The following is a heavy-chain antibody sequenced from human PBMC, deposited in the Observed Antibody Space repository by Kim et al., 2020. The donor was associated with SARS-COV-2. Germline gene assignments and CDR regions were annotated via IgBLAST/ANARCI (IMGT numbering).Heavy chain of an antibody. CDR3: ARVSGFKLELFVIPLFGMNV. D-gene: IGHD3-10*01. Sequence: GGSLRLSCAASGFTVSSNYMSWVRQAPGKGLEWVSVIYSGGSTYYADSVKGRFTISRDNSKNTLYLQMNSLRAEDTAVYYCARVSGFKLELFVIPLFGMNVWSQGTTVTVSS. CDR2: IYSGGST. V-gene: IGHV3-53*01. CDR1: GFTVSSNY. J-gene: IGHJ6*02.